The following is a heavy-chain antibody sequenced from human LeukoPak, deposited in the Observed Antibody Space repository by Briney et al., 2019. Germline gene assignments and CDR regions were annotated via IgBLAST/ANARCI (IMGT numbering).Heavy chain of an antibody. CDR2: IYTSGST. J-gene: IGHJ6*03. Sequence: KPSETLSLTCTVSGGAISAYYWSWIRQPAGKGLEWIGRIYTSGSTNYNPSLKSRVTMSLDTSKNQFSLKLSSVTAADTAVYYCARGIYCSSTTCYYYYSYMDVWGKGTTVTVSS. CDR1: GGAISAYY. D-gene: IGHD2-2*01. CDR3: ARGIYCSSTTCYYYYSYMDV. V-gene: IGHV4-4*07.